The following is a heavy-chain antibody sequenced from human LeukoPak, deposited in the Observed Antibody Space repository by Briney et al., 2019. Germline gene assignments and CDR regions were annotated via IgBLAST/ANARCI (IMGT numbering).Heavy chain of an antibody. D-gene: IGHD3-22*01. CDR2: ISYDGSNK. Sequence: GGSLRLSCAASGFTFSSYAMHWVRQAPGKGLEWVAVISYDGSNKYYADSVKGRFTISRDNSKNTLYLQMNSLRAEDTAVYYCARDTYYYDSSGYLDYWGQGTLVTVSS. V-gene: IGHV3-30-3*01. CDR1: GFTFSSYA. CDR3: ARDTYYYDSSGYLDY. J-gene: IGHJ4*02.